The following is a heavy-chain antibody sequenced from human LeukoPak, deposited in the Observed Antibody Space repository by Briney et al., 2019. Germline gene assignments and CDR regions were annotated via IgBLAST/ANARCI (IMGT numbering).Heavy chain of an antibody. V-gene: IGHV3-33*01. CDR2: IWYDGSRK. CDR3: ASTLSEVEDSSGYDAFDI. Sequence: GGSLRLSCAASGLTFSRYGMHWVRQAPGKGLEWVAVIWYDGSRKYFAESVKGRFTISRDNSKNTLYLQMNSLRAEDTAVYYCASTLSEVEDSSGYDAFDIWGQGTMVTVSS. D-gene: IGHD3-22*01. J-gene: IGHJ3*02. CDR1: GLTFSRYG.